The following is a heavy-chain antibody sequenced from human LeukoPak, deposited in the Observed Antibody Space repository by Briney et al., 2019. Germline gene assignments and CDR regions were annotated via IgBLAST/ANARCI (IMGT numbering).Heavy chain of an antibody. Sequence: SETLSLTCAVYGGSFSGYYWSWIRQPPGKGLEWIGEINHSGSTNYNPSLKSRVTISVDTSKNQFSLKLSSVTAADTAVYYCARRAYYYDSSGYPGAFDIWGQGTMVTVSS. CDR2: INHSGST. J-gene: IGHJ3*02. D-gene: IGHD3-22*01. CDR1: GGSFSGYY. V-gene: IGHV4-34*01. CDR3: ARRAYYYDSSGYPGAFDI.